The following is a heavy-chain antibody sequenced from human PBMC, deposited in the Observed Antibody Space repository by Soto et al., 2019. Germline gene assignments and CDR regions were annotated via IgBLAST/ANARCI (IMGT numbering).Heavy chain of an antibody. CDR3: ARLGSLGYCSGGSCLDY. J-gene: IGHJ4*02. Sequence: LQLQASGPGLVKPSETRSITCTVSGGSISSSSSYWGWIRQPPGKGLEGIGSIYYSGRTYYNTSLNSRVTISADTTQNKFSLKRSSVTAADTAVYYCARLGSLGYCSGGSCLDYWGQGTLVTVS. D-gene: IGHD2-15*01. V-gene: IGHV4-39*01. CDR1: GGSISSSSSY. CDR2: IYYSGRT.